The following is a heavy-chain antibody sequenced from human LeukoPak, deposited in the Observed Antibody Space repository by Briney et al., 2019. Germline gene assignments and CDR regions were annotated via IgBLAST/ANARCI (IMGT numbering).Heavy chain of an antibody. D-gene: IGHD6-13*01. V-gene: IGHV3-20*01. J-gene: IGHJ5*02. CDR1: GFTFDDYG. CDR3: ARGISGISCSWYGNYWFDP. CDR2: INWNGGST. Sequence: GGSLRLSCAASGFTFDDYGMSWVRQAPGKGLEWVSGINWNGGSTGYADSVKGRFTISRDNGKNSLYLQMNSLRAEDTALYHCARGISGISCSWYGNYWFDPWGQGTLVTVSS.